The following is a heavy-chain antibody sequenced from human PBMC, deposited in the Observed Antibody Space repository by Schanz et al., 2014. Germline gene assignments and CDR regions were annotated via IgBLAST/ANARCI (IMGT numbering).Heavy chain of an antibody. CDR2: IYYRGNT. CDR1: GDSISSAY. J-gene: IGHJ5*02. Sequence: QVQLQEPGPGLVKPSETLSLTCTVSGDSISSAYWSWIRQHPGKGLEWIGFIYYRGNTYYNPSLKSRVSISLDPSKTQFFLNLNSLTAADTAVYYCARVPEPGWFDPWGQGTLVTVSS. D-gene: IGHD1-26*01. CDR3: ARVPEPGWFDP. V-gene: IGHV4-31*03.